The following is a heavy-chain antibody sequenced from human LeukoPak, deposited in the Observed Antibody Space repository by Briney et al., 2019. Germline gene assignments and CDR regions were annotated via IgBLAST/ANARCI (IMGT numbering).Heavy chain of an antibody. V-gene: IGHV4-39*01. J-gene: IGHJ5*02. CDR2: IYYSGST. Sequence: SETLSLTCTVSGGSISSSSYYWGWIRQPPGKGLEWIGSIYYSGSTYYNPSLKSRVTISVDTSKNQFSLKLSSVTAADTAVYYCARRIEQQLVPINWFDPWGQGTLVTVSS. CDR1: GGSISSSSYY. CDR3: ARRIEQQLVPINWFDP. D-gene: IGHD6-13*01.